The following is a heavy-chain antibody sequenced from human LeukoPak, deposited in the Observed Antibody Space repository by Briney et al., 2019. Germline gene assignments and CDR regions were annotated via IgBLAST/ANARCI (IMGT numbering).Heavy chain of an antibody. Sequence: PSETLSLTCTVSGGSISSYYWSWIRQPPGKGLEWIGYIHYSGFSNYNPSLKSRVTISVDTSKNQFSLKLSFVTAADTAVYYCARDLQGGNSGLGYWGQGTLVTVSS. V-gene: IGHV4-59*01. D-gene: IGHD4-23*01. CDR2: IHYSGFS. CDR1: GGSISSYY. CDR3: ARDLQGGNSGLGY. J-gene: IGHJ1*01.